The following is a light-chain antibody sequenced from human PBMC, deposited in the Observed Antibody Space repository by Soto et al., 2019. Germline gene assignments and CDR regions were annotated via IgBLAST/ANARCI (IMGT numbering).Light chain of an antibody. CDR2: GAS. V-gene: IGKV3-20*01. CDR1: QSVISDY. CDR3: QQYGTPPFT. J-gene: IGKJ2*01. Sequence: EIVLTQSPGTLSLSPGEGATLSCGASQSVISDYLAWYQQKPGQPPRLLIFGASSRPTDIPDRFSGSGSGTDFTLTLARLEPEDFGVYYCQQYGTPPFTFGQGTKLEIK.